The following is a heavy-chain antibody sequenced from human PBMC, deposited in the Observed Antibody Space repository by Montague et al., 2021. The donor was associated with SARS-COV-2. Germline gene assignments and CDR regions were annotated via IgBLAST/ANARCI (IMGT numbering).Heavy chain of an antibody. CDR3: ARDYDDYLDF. CDR1: GGSIRSSSFY. Sequence: SETLSLTYTVSGGSIRSSSFYWGWIRQPPGKGLEWIGSISSSGYTYYNPSLKSRVTIFVDTSKNQFSLKLSSVTAADTAVYYCARDYDDYLDFWGQGNLVTVSS. D-gene: IGHD4-17*01. CDR2: ISSSGYT. J-gene: IGHJ4*02. V-gene: IGHV4-39*01.